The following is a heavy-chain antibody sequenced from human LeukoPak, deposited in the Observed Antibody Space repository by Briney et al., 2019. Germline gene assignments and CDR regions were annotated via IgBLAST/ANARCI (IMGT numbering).Heavy chain of an antibody. CDR1: GYRLSSYW. CDR3: VRALGYCSSGSCYYYDY. CDR2: IYPGDSET. J-gene: IGHJ4*02. Sequence: GESLKISCKGSGYRLSSYWIGCVRQMPGKGLEWMGIIYPGDSETRYSPSFQGQVTISADKSISTAYLQWSSLKASDTAMYYCVRALGYCSSGSCYYYDYWGQGTLVTVSS. V-gene: IGHV5-51*01. D-gene: IGHD2-15*01.